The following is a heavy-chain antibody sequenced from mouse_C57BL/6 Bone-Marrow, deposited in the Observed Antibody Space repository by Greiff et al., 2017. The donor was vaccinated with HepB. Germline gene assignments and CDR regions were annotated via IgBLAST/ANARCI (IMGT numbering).Heavy chain of an antibody. D-gene: IGHD2-5*01. CDR2: IYPGSGNT. CDR1: GYTFTDYY. Sequence: VQLQQSGAELVRPGASVKLSCKASGYTFTDYYINWVKQRPGQGLEWIARIYPGSGNTYYNEKFKGKATLTAEKSSSTAYMQLSSLTSEDSAVYFCARNSKGYFDYWGQGTTLTVSS. CDR3: ARNSKGYFDY. J-gene: IGHJ2*01. V-gene: IGHV1-76*01.